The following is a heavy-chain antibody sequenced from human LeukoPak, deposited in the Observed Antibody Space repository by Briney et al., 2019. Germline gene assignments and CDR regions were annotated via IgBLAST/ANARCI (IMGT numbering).Heavy chain of an antibody. CDR3: ARGGCSSTSCYKYYYYGMDA. CDR2: IIPILGIA. Sequence: ASVKVSCKASGYTFTSYGISWVRQAPGQGLEWMGRIIPILGIANYAQKFQGRVTITADKSTSTAYMELSSLRSEDTAAYYCARGGCSSTSCYKYYYYGMDAWGQGTTVTVSS. V-gene: IGHV1-69*04. J-gene: IGHJ6*02. D-gene: IGHD2-2*02. CDR1: GYTFTSYG.